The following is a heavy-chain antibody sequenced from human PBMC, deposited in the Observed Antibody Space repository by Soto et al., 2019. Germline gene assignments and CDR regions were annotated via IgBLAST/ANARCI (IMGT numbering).Heavy chain of an antibody. V-gene: IGHV3-30*18. D-gene: IGHD6-19*01. Sequence: GGSLRLSCAASGFTFSSYGMHWVRQAPGKGLEWVAVISYDGSNKYYADSVKGRFTISGDNSKNTLYLQMNSLRAEDTAVYYCAKGLTAVAGFDYWGQGTLVTVSS. CDR3: AKGLTAVAGFDY. CDR1: GFTFSSYG. J-gene: IGHJ4*02. CDR2: ISYDGSNK.